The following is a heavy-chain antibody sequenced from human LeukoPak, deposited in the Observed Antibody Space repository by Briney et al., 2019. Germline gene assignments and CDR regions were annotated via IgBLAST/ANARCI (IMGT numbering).Heavy chain of an antibody. CDR2: IYYSGST. D-gene: IGHD3-3*01. Sequence: SETLSLTCTVSGGSISSSSYYWGWIRQPPGKGLEWIGSIYYSGSTYYNPSLKSRVTISVDTSKNQFSLKLSSVTAADTAVYYCARQSPSYDFWSGYFDYWGQGTLVTVSS. J-gene: IGHJ4*02. CDR1: GGSISSSSYY. CDR3: ARQSPSYDFWSGYFDY. V-gene: IGHV4-39*01.